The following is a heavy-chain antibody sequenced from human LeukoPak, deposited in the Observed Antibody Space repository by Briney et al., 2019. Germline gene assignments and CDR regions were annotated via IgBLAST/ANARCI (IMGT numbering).Heavy chain of an antibody. V-gene: IGHV3-69-1*01. Sequence: WGSVSLSCAASGFTFSSHSINWVRQAPGKGLEWIATMTSTNNMHYADSVKGRFTISRDNAENSVYLQMNSLRDEDTAVYSCARAQTLFWEFDGFDIWGRGKKFAVSS. CDR1: GFTFSSHS. CDR3: ARAQTLFWEFDGFDI. J-gene: IGHJ3*02. CDR2: MTSTNNM. D-gene: IGHD3-3*01.